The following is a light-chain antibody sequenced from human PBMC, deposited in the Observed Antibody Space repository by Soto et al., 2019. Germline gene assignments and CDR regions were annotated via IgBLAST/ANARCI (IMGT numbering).Light chain of an antibody. CDR1: SSNIGAGYD. J-gene: IGLJ1*01. CDR3: QSYDSSLSGYV. Sequence: QSVLTQPPSVSGAPGQRVTISCTESSSNIGAGYDVHWYQHLPGTAPKLLIYGNNNRPSGVPERFSGSKSGTSASLAITGLQAEDEADYYCQSYDSSLSGYVFGTGTKLTVL. CDR2: GNN. V-gene: IGLV1-40*01.